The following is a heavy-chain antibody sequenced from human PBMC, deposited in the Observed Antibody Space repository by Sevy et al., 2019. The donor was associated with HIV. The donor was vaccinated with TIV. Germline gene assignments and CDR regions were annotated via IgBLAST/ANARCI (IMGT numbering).Heavy chain of an antibody. CDR1: GFTFSRYD. CDR2: IGTAGDT. V-gene: IGHV3-13*01. D-gene: IGHD1-26*01. CDR3: AGGTRYSGSYYLGDDAFDI. Sequence: GRSLRLSCAASGFTFSRYDMHWVRQATGKGLEWVSSIGTAGDTYYPGSVKGRFTISRENAKKSLYLQMNSLRAGDTAVYYCAGGTRYSGSYYLGDDAFDIWGQGTMVTVSS. J-gene: IGHJ3*02.